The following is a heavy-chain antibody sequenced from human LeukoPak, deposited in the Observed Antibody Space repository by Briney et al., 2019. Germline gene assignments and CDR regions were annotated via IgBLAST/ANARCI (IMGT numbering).Heavy chain of an antibody. J-gene: IGHJ3*02. CDR3: VRGYYDSSGSSNTFDI. CDR2: IHYSGNT. Sequence: SETLSLTCTVSGGSISSSYWSWIRQPPGKGLEWIGYIHYSGNTNYTPTLKNRLTMSVDTSKNQFSLKLSSVTAADTAVYYSVRGYYDSSGSSNTFDIWGQGTMVTVSS. D-gene: IGHD3-22*01. CDR1: GGSISSSY. V-gene: IGHV4-59*01.